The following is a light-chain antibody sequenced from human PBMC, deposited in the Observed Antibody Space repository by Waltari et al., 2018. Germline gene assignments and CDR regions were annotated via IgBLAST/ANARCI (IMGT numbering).Light chain of an antibody. CDR2: KVS. V-gene: IGKV2-30*01. CDR1: HGLVYSDGNTY. J-gene: IGKJ2*01. CDR3: MQASHWPYT. Sequence: DVVMTQSPLSLPVSLGQPASLSCRSSHGLVYSDGNTYLSWFHQRPGQSPRRLIYKVSNRDSGVPDRFTGSGSGTEFTLNINRVEAEDVGIYSCMQASHWPYTFGQGTKLEIK.